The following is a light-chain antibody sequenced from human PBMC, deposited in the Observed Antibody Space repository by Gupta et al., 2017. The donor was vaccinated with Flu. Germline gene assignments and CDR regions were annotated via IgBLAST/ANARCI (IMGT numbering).Light chain of an antibody. Sequence: SYVLTQPPSVSVAPGQTARITCGGNNIGSNTVHWYQQKPSQAPVLVVYDDSDRPSGVPERFSGSNSGNTATLTISRVEAGDEADYYCQVWNSSSDLVVSGGGTRLPS. CDR1: NIGSNT. CDR2: DDS. V-gene: IGLV3-21*02. CDR3: QVWNSSSDLVV. J-gene: IGLJ2*01.